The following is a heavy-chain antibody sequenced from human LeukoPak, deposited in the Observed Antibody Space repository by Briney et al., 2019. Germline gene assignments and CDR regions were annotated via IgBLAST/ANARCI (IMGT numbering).Heavy chain of an antibody. CDR1: GYTFTSYD. V-gene: IGHV1-8*03. J-gene: IGHJ6*03. CDR3: VRRIYGDYYYYYHMDV. D-gene: IGHD4-17*01. CDR2: MNPNSGNT. Sequence: ASVKVSCKASGYTFTSYDINWVRQATGQGLEWMGWMNPNSGNTGYAQKFQGRVTITRNTSISTAYMELSSLRSEDTAVYYCVRRIYGDYYYYYHMDVWGKGTTVTVSS.